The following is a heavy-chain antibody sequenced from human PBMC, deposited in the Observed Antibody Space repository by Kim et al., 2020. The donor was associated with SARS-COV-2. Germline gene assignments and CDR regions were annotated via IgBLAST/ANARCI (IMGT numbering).Heavy chain of an antibody. CDR3: ARDRYYYDSSGYYSHFDY. J-gene: IGHJ4*01. CDR1: GGSVSSGSYY. D-gene: IGHD3-22*01. V-gene: IGHV4-61*01. CDR2: IYYSGST. Sequence: SETLSLTCTVSGGSVSSGSYYWSWIRQPPGKGLEWIGYIYYSGSTNYNPSLKSRVTISVDTSKNKFSLKLSSVTAADTAVYYCARDRYYYDSSGYYSHFDYWGQGTLVTVSS.